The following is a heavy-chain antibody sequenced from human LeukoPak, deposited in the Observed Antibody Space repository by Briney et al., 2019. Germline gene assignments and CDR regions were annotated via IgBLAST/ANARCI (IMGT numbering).Heavy chain of an antibody. V-gene: IGHV4-31*02. D-gene: IGHD2/OR15-2a*01. CDR1: GAPISSGGYS. CDR2: SFVRGNT. J-gene: IGHJ5*02. Sequence: SETLSLTCSVSGAPISSGGYSWNWIRQRPGTALEWIAASFVRGNTFDNSSLKSRVSMSVDTSKNQFSLNVTSVTPADTAIYYCARSFFGLSLASNCLDPWGQGALVTVSS. CDR3: ARSFFGLSLASNCLDP.